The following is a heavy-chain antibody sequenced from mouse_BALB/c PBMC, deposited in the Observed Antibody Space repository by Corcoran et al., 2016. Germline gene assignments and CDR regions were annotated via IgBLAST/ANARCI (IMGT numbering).Heavy chain of an antibody. J-gene: IGHJ4*01. CDR3: ASPYYDYDGYAMDY. Sequence: QIQLVQSGPELKKPGETVKISCKASGYTFTKSGMNWVKQAPGKGLKWMGWINTYTGESTYDDDFKGRFAFSLETSASTAYLQINNLKNEDAATYFCASPYYDYDGYAMDYWGQGTSVTVSS. CDR2: INTYTGES. CDR1: GYTFTKSG. V-gene: IGHV9-3-1*01. D-gene: IGHD2-4*01.